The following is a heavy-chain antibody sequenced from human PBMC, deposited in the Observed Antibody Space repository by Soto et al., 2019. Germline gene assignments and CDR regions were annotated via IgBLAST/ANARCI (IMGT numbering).Heavy chain of an antibody. Sequence: SETLSLTCTVSGGSISSYYWSWIRQPPGKGLEWIGYIYYSGSTNYNPSLKRRVTISVDTSKNQVSLKLSSVTAADTAVYYCARRYGPSFDIWGQGTKVTVSS. J-gene: IGHJ3*02. D-gene: IGHD3-10*01. V-gene: IGHV4-59*08. CDR1: GGSISSYY. CDR3: ARRYGPSFDI. CDR2: IYYSGST.